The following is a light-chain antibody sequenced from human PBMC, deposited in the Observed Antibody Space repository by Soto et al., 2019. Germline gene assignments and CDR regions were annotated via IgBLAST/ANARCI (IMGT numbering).Light chain of an antibody. CDR3: MEGTPS. CDR2: EVS. J-gene: IGKJ1*01. Sequence: VLLTQSPLTLPVTLGQPASISCRSSQSLIYSNGKTYLNWYQQRPGQVPRRIIYEVSNRDFGVTDRFSGSGSGSGTDFTLKISRVEAEDVEVYYCMEGTPSFGQGTKVEIK. V-gene: IGKV2-30*01. CDR1: QSLIYSNGKTY.